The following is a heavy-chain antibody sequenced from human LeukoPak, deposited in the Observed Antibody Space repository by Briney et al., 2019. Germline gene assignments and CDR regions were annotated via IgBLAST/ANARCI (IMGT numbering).Heavy chain of an antibody. CDR2: IGSSSHFR. V-gene: IGHV3-21*01. CDR1: GFTFSNYT. D-gene: IGHD2-21*02. Sequence: GGSLRLSCAASGFTFSNYTMNWARQAPGKGLEWVSSIGSSSHFRYYADSLKGRVTISRDNAKNSLYLQVNSLRVEDTAMYYCARSCDGDCYSDYWGQGTLVTVSS. J-gene: IGHJ4*02. CDR3: ARSCDGDCYSDY.